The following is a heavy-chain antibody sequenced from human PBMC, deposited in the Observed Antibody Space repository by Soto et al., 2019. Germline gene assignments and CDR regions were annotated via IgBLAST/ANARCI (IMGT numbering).Heavy chain of an antibody. V-gene: IGHV3-23*01. J-gene: IGHJ4*02. CDR2: FSSGGGGT. CDR1: GFTFSNYA. D-gene: IGHD2-15*01. Sequence: HPGGSLRLSCTASGFTFSNYAMSWVRQAPGKGLEWVSTFSSGGGGTYYADSVKGRFTISRDNSKNTLSLQMNSLRAEDTAVYYCTKANRYCSGANCFTFDYWGLGTLVTV. CDR3: TKANRYCSGANCFTFDY.